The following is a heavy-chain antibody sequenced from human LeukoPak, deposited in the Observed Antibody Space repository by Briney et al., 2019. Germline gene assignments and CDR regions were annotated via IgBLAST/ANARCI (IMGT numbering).Heavy chain of an antibody. CDR3: ARSRLVVTALDY. CDR2: ISSNGIST. Sequence: GGSLRLSCAASGFTFISYAMHWVRQAPGKGLEYVSAISSNGISTYYANSMKGRFIISRDNSKNTLYLQMGSLRAEDMAVYYCARSRLVVTALDYWGQGSLVSVSS. V-gene: IGHV3-64*01. J-gene: IGHJ4*02. D-gene: IGHD2-21*02. CDR1: GFTFISYA.